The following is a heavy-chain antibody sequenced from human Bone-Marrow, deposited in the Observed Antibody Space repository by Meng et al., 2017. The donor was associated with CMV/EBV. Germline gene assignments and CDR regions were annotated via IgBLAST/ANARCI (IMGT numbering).Heavy chain of an antibody. V-gene: IGHV3-13*01. D-gene: IGHD3-22*01. CDR3: ARDLAYYYDSSGYYGMDV. CDR1: GFTFSSYD. Sequence: LSLTCAACGFTFSSYDMHWVRQATGKGLEWVSAIGTAGDTYYPGSVKGRFTISRDNAKNSLYLQMNSLRAEDTAVYYCARDLAYYYDSSGYYGMDVWGQGTTVTVSS. CDR2: IGTAGDT. J-gene: IGHJ6*02.